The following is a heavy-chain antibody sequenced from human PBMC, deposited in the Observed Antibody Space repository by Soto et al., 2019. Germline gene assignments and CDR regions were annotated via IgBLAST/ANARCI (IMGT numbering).Heavy chain of an antibody. CDR3: AKDVLGATRY. J-gene: IGHJ4*02. CDR2: IGATGDDT. CDR1: GFTFSSFA. V-gene: IGHV3-23*04. D-gene: IGHD1-26*01. Sequence: EVQLVDSGGDWVKPGGSLRLSCAASGFTFSSFALSWVRQAPGKGLEWVSSIGATGDDTYYADSVKGRFTISRDNSNMIVFLQMKGLGAKNTAIYCGAKDVLGATRYWCEGHLVTVAS.